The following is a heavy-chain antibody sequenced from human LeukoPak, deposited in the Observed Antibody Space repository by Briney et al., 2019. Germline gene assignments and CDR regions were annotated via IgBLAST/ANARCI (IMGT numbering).Heavy chain of an antibody. D-gene: IGHD3-22*01. Sequence: PSQTLSLTCTVSGGSISSGSYYWSWIRQPAGKGLEWIGRIYTSGSTNYNPSLKSRVTISVDTSKNQFSLKLSSVTAADTAVYYCARGKSYDSSGYYYVRRNWFDPWGQGTLVTVSS. V-gene: IGHV4-61*02. CDR1: GGSISSGSYY. J-gene: IGHJ5*02. CDR3: ARGKSYDSSGYYYVRRNWFDP. CDR2: IYTSGST.